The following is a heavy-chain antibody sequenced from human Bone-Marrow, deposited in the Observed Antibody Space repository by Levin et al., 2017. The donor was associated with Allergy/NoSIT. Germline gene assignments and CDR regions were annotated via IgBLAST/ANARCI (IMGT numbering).Heavy chain of an antibody. J-gene: IGHJ4*02. CDR3: ARVDYAVSSPLTYFDS. Sequence: HTGGSLRLSCFASGFTFGSYEMDWVRQAPGKGLEWVSHISGSGATIYYADSVKGRFTISRDNAKSSMYLQMNSLRAGDTAVYYCARVDYAVSSPLTYFDSWGQGALVTVSS. D-gene: IGHD2-2*01. V-gene: IGHV3-48*03. CDR2: ISGSGATI. CDR1: GFTFGSYE.